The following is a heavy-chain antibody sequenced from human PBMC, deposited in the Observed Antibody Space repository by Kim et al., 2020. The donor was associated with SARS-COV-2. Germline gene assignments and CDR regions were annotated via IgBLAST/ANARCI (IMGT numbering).Heavy chain of an antibody. V-gene: IGHV3-15*01. CDR1: GLTFSNTW. CDR2: IKSKNDGETR. D-gene: IGHD3-22*01. J-gene: IGHJ4*02. CDR3: TTAYYSDSSAWDY. Sequence: GGSLRLSCAASGLTFSNTWMNWVRQAPGKGLEWVGRIKSKNDGETREYAAPVKGRFTFSRDDSKNTVYLQMISLKTEDTAVYYCTTAYYSDSSAWDYWGQGTVVTVSS.